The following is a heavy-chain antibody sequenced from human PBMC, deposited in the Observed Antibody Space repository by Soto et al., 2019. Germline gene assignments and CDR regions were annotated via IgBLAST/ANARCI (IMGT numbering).Heavy chain of an antibody. CDR3: ARETVFIANFFDY. D-gene: IGHD2-21*01. V-gene: IGHV4-31*03. J-gene: IGHJ4*02. CDR2: IYYSGST. Sequence: QVQLQESGPGLVKPSQTLSLTCTVSGGSISSDGYYWSWIRQDSGKGLEWIGYIYYSGSTYYNPSLKSRVTISADTSKNQFSLKLSSVTAADTAVYYCARETVFIANFFDYWGQGTLVTVSS. CDR1: GGSISSDGYY.